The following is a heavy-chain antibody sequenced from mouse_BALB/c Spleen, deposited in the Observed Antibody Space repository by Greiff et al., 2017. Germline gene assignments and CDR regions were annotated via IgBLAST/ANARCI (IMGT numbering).Heavy chain of an antibody. CDR3: ARQYYGYYYAMDY. D-gene: IGHD1-2*01. CDR1: GFTFSSYA. CDR2: ISSGGSYT. J-gene: IGHJ2*01. V-gene: IGHV5-9-3*01. Sequence: EVMLVESGGGLVKPGGSLKLSCAASGFTFSSYAMSWVRQTPEKRLEWVATISSGGSYTYYPDSVKGRFTISRDNAKNTLYLQMSSLRSEDTAMYYCARQYYGYYYAMDYWGQGTTLTVSS.